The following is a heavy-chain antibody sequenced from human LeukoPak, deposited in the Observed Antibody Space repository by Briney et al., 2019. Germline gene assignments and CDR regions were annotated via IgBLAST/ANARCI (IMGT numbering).Heavy chain of an antibody. CDR3: ARVPPNSGYDTAVDY. Sequence: GGSLRLSCAASGFTFSSYAMHWVRQAPGKGLEWVAVISYDGSNKYYADSVKGRFTISRDNSKNTLYLQMNSLRAEDTAVYYCARVPPNSGYDTAVDYWGQGTLVTVSS. CDR1: GFTFSSYA. J-gene: IGHJ4*02. V-gene: IGHV3-30-3*01. D-gene: IGHD5-12*01. CDR2: ISYDGSNK.